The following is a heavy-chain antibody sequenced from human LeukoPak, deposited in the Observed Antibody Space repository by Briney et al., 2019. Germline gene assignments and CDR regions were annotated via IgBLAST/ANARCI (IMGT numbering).Heavy chain of an antibody. V-gene: IGHV3-23*01. CDR1: GFTFSSYA. CDR3: AKDLPPGYYDSSGYHDY. J-gene: IGHJ4*02. Sequence: GGSLRLSCAASGFTFSSYAMSWVRQAPGKGLEWVSAISGSGGSTYYADSVKGRFTISRDNSKNTLYLQMNSLRAEDTAVYYCAKDLPPGYYDSSGYHDYWGQGTLVTVSS. D-gene: IGHD3-22*01. CDR2: ISGSGGST.